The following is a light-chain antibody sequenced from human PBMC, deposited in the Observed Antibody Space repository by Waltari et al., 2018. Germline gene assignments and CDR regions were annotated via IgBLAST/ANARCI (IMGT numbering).Light chain of an antibody. CDR2: EVS. CDR3: SSYAGSNSFDVV. V-gene: IGLV2-8*01. CDR1: SSHVGGSNS. J-gene: IGLJ2*01. Sequence: HSALTHSPSASRSPGTSIPLSCTGTSSHVGGSNSFSWFRQHPGKAPELMIFEVSKRPSGVPDRFSGSKSGNTASLTVSGLQAEDEADYYCSSYAGSNSFDVVFGGGTKLTVL.